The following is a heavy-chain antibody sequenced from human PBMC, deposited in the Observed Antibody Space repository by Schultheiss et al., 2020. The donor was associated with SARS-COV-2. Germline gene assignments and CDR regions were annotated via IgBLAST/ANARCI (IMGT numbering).Heavy chain of an antibody. CDR1: GYSISSGYY. CDR2: IYHRGST. V-gene: IGHV4-38-2*02. Sequence: SQTLSLTCAVSGYSISSGYYWGWIRQPPGKGLEWIGSIYHRGSTYYNPSLKSRVTILIDTSKNQFSLKLSSVTAADTAVYFCARDPGCSGGSCYSVHNWFDPWGQGTLVTVSS. CDR3: ARDPGCSGGSCYSVHNWFDP. J-gene: IGHJ5*02. D-gene: IGHD2-15*01.